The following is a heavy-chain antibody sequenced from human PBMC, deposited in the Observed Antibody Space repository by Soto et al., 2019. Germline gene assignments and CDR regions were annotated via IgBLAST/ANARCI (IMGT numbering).Heavy chain of an antibody. D-gene: IGHD2-15*01. V-gene: IGHV3-15*07. CDR3: TTAGYLGHCRGSVCSWTWFDP. Sequence: EVQLVESGGGLVKPGGSLRLSCAASGFTFSSAWMNWVRQAPGKGLEWVGRMKSKKDGGTTDYAEPVKGRFTIERVDSKNTLCLLMMRLRTEDTAVYDWTTAGYLGHCRGSVCSWTWFDPWGQGTLVTVSS. CDR1: GFTFSSAW. CDR2: MKSKKDGGTT. J-gene: IGHJ5*02.